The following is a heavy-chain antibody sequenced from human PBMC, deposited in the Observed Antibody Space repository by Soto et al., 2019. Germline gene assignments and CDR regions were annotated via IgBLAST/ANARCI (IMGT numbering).Heavy chain of an antibody. V-gene: IGHV3-64*01. CDR3: ARGHSSGWYYFEH. D-gene: IGHD6-19*01. Sequence: PWKSQILSSADQEFRYRNYTMHWVRQVQGKGLEYVSGIKSNGGSTYYANSVKGRFIISRDNSKSTLFLQMGSLRPEDMAVYYCARGHSSGWYYFEHWGQGP. J-gene: IGHJ4*02. CDR2: IKSNGGST. CDR1: EFRYRNYT.